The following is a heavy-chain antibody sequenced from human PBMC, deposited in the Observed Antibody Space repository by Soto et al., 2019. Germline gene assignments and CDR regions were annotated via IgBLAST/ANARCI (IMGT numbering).Heavy chain of an antibody. CDR1: GDTFTSYD. CDR2: MNPNSGNT. V-gene: IGHV1-8*01. CDR3: ARAHYSSSAGDDY. D-gene: IGHD6-6*01. J-gene: IGHJ4*02. Sequence: ASVKVSCKASGDTFTSYDINWVRQATGQGLEWMGWMNPNSGNTGYAQNFQGRVTMTRNTSISTAYMELSSLRSEDTAVYYCARAHYSSSAGDDYWGQGTLVTVSS.